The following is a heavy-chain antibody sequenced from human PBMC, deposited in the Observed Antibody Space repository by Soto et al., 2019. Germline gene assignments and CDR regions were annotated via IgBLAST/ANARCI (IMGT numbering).Heavy chain of an antibody. CDR3: ARGGLTTVPPLT. J-gene: IGHJ4*02. CDR2: INRSEST. CDR1: GGSFSGYY. D-gene: IGHD4-17*01. V-gene: IGHV4-34*01. Sequence: QMQLQQWGAGLLKPSETLSLTCAVYGGSFSGYYYYWIRQPPGKGLEWIGEINRSESTNYNPSLKSRVTISVDTSKNQFSLTLSSVTAADTAIYYCARGGLTTVPPLTWGQGTLVTVSS.